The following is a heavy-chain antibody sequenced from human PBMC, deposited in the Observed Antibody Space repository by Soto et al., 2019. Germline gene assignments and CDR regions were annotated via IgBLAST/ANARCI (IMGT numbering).Heavy chain of an antibody. J-gene: IGHJ5*02. CDR2: IYYSGST. D-gene: IGHD2-2*01. V-gene: IGHV4-59*01. CDR1: GGSISSYY. Sequence: SETLSLTCTVSGGSISSYYWSWIRQPPGKGLEWIGYIYYSGSTNYNPSLKSRVTISVDTSKNQFSLKLSSVTAADTAVYYCERSSITTQDDWFDPWGQGTLVTVSS. CDR3: ERSSITTQDDWFDP.